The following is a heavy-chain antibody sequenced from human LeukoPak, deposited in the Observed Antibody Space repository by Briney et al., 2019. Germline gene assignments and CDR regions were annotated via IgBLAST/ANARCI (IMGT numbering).Heavy chain of an antibody. Sequence: GGSLRLSCSASGFTFTDYAMHWVRQAPGKGLEYVSTISIDGGSKYYADFVKGRFSISRDNSKNTLHLQMSSLRAEDTAVYYCVKHREYSYDYWGQGTLVTVSS. CDR1: GFTFTDYA. D-gene: IGHD5-18*01. V-gene: IGHV3-64D*06. CDR3: VKHREYSYDY. CDR2: ISIDGGSK. J-gene: IGHJ4*02.